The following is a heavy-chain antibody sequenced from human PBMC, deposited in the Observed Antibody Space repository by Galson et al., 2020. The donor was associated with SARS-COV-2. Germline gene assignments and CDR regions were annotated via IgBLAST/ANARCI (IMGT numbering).Heavy chain of an antibody. CDR3: SRYSNGPKEALRPHDY. Sequence: GESLKISCTASGFTFGDYAMNWFRQAPGRGLEWVGFIRGRAYDGTTEYAASVKGRFTISRDDSKSIAYLQMNSLKTEDTAVYYCSRYSNGPKEALRPHDYWGQGTLVTVSS. CDR2: IRGRAYDGTT. D-gene: IGHD6-19*01. J-gene: IGHJ4*02. V-gene: IGHV3-49*03. CDR1: GFTFGDYA.